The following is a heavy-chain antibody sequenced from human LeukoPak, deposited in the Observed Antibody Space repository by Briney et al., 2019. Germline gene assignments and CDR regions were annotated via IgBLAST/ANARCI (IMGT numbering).Heavy chain of an antibody. D-gene: IGHD3-22*01. V-gene: IGHV3-11*01. J-gene: IGHJ4*02. CDR1: GFAFSDYY. CDR2: ISSSGSTI. Sequence: AGSLRLSCAASGFAFSDYYMSWIRQAPGKGLEWVSYISSSGSTIYNADSVKGRFTITRDNAKNSLYLQMNSLRAEATAVYYCARRPYYYDSSGPVDYWGQGTLVTVSS. CDR3: ARRPYYYDSSGPVDY.